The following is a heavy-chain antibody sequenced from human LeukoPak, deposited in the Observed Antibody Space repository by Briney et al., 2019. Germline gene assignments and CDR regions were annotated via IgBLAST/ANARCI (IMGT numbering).Heavy chain of an antibody. CDR2: IYYQGNT. J-gene: IGHJ4*02. CDR1: TDSISKSLYH. Sequence: SETLSPTCTVSTDSISKSLYHWAWVRQPPGKGLEWTAEIYYQGNTYYNPSLSGRVTISVDTSKNQFSLQLNAVTAADTALYFCASVKLGYYYDTNGYFDSWGQGIPVTVSS. V-gene: IGHV4-39*07. D-gene: IGHD3-22*01. CDR3: ASVKLGYYYDTNGYFDS.